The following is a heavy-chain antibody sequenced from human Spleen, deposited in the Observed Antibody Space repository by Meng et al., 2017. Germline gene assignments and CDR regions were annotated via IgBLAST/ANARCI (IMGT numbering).Heavy chain of an antibody. CDR2: IYSGGDT. V-gene: IGHV3-66*02. D-gene: IGHD1-14*01. CDR1: GFSVSHNY. Sequence: GEALKIPCAASGFSVSHNYMSWVRQAPGKGLEWVSVIYSGGDTYYANSVKGRFTISRDNSKNTVFLQINSLRSEDTAVYYCARSPIDKYNLSDLPMDYWGQGTLVTVSS. CDR3: ARSPIDKYNLSDLPMDY. J-gene: IGHJ4*02.